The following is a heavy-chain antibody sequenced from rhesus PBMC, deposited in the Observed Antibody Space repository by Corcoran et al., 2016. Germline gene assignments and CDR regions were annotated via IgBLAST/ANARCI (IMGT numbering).Heavy chain of an antibody. D-gene: IGHD2-33*01. CDR2: ISFMGST. CDR1: GGSISSSYYY. V-gene: IGHV4-122*02. J-gene: IGHJ2*01. CDR3: ARLWQLPWYFDI. Sequence: QVQLQESGPGLVKPSETLSLTCAVSGGSISSSYYYWSWIRQAPGKGLEWFGNISFMGSTDYNPALKSRVTISRDTAKNQLSLKLSSVTAADTAVYYCARLWQLPWYFDIWGPGTPITISS.